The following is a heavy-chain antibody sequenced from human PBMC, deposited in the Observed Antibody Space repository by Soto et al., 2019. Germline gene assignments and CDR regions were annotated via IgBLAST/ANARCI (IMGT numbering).Heavy chain of an antibody. V-gene: IGHV3-15*01. CDR3: STALAWRCH. CDR1: GFTFSSAW. J-gene: IGHJ4*02. CDR2: IKSKTDGGTT. D-gene: IGHD4-17*01. Sequence: KPGGSLRLSCAASGFTFSSAWVSWVRQAPGKGLEWCGRIKSKTDGGTTDYAATVNGRFTITRDDSVDTMYLQMNSPKTEDIAAYYCSTALAWRCHWGQGTLVTVSS.